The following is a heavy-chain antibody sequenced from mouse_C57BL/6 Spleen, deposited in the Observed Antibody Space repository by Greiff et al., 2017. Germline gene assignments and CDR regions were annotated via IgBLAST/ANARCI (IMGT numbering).Heavy chain of an antibody. Sequence: VQLQESGPGLVQPSQSLSITCTVSGFSFTSYGVHWVRQSPGTGLEWLGVIWSGGSTDNNAAFISRQTISKVTSEVRIFFKMNSLQADDTAIDYCAIHHGFAYWGQGTLVTVSA. J-gene: IGHJ3*01. V-gene: IGHV2-2*01. CDR1: GFSFTSYG. CDR3: AIHHGFAY. CDR2: IWSGGST.